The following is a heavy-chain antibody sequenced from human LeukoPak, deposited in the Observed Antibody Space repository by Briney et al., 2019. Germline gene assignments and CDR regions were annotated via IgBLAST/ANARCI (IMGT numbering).Heavy chain of an antibody. CDR1: GFTFSSYW. J-gene: IGHJ4*02. Sequence: GGSLRLSCAASGFTFSSYWMSWVRQAPGKGLEWVANIKQDGSEKYYVDSVKGRFTISRDNAKNSLYLQMSSLRAEDTAVYYCARDSDYYYDSSYFDYWGQGTLVTVSS. CDR2: IKQDGSEK. CDR3: ARDSDYYYDSSYFDY. V-gene: IGHV3-7*01. D-gene: IGHD3-22*01.